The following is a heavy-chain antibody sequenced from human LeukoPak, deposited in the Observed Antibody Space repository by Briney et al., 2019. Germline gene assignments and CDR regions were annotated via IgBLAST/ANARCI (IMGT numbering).Heavy chain of an antibody. CDR3: ARLVGATYNFDY. J-gene: IGHJ4*02. Sequence: SGTLSLTCTVSGGSISSSSYYWGWIRQPPGKGLEWIGIIYYSGNTYYDPSLKSRVTISVDTPKDQFSLKLSSVTAADTAVYYCARLVGATYNFDYWGQGTLVTVSS. CDR1: GGSISSSSYY. CDR2: IYYSGNT. D-gene: IGHD1-26*01. V-gene: IGHV4-39*01.